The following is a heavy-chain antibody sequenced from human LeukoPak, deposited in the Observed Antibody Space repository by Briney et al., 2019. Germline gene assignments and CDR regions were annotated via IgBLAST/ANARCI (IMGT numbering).Heavy chain of an antibody. J-gene: IGHJ4*02. CDR1: GFTVTSHY. D-gene: IGHD2-2*02. CDR3: AKHHCSSTSCYRVFDF. Sequence: PGGSLRLSCAASGFTVTSHYMSWVRQAPGKGLEWVSVIYSGGYTYYADSVKGRFTISRDNSKNTLYLQMNSLRAEDTAVYYCAKHHCSSTSCYRVFDFWGQGTLVTVSS. V-gene: IGHV3-53*01. CDR2: IYSGGYT.